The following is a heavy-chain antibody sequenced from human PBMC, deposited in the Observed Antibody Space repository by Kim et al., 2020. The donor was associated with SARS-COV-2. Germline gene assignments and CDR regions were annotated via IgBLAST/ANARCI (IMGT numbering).Heavy chain of an antibody. V-gene: IGHV1-46*01. J-gene: IGHJ6*02. CDR3: ARDLLEPSYYYYGMDV. D-gene: IGHD1-1*01. Sequence: KVQGRVTMTRDTSTSTVYMELSSLRSEDTAVYYCARDLLEPSYYYYGMDVWGQGTTVTVSS.